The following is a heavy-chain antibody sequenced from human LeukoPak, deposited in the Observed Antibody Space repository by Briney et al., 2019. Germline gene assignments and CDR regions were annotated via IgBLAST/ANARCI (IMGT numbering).Heavy chain of an antibody. CDR1: GGSISNYY. CDR3: ARSDSSSWGYYYYYYTDV. J-gene: IGHJ6*03. D-gene: IGHD6-13*01. Sequence: PSETLSLTCTVSGGSISNYYWSWIRQPPGKGLEWIGYIYYSGSTNYNPSLKSRVTISVDTSKNQFSLKLSSVTAADTAVYYCARSDSSSWGYYYYYYTDVWGKGTTVTVSS. CDR2: IYYSGST. V-gene: IGHV4-59*01.